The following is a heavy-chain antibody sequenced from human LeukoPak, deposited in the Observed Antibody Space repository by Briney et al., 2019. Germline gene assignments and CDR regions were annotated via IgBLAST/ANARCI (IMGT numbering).Heavy chain of an antibody. Sequence: SSVNVSCKASGGTFSSYAISWVRQAPGQGRAWMGGIIPIFGTENYARKFQGRVTITTDESTSTAYMELSSLRSEDTAVYYCARHLTHCSSTSCHTYYYYMDVWGKGTTVTVSS. CDR3: ARHLTHCSSTSCHTYYYYMDV. D-gene: IGHD2-2*02. CDR1: GGTFSSYA. CDR2: IIPIFGTE. V-gene: IGHV1-69*05. J-gene: IGHJ6*03.